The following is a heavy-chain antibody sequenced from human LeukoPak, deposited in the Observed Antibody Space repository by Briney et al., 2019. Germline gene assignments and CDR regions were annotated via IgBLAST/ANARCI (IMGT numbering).Heavy chain of an antibody. CDR2: ILNGGST. D-gene: IGHD3-10*01. V-gene: IGHV4-4*07. CDR1: GGSISPYY. Sequence: SETLSLTCTVSGGSISPYYWTWIRQPAGKGLEYIGRILNGGSTNYNPSLKSRVTISVDTSKNQFSLRLNSVTAADTAVYYCARGSMGGSGSYYRDYYYGMDVWGQGTTVTVSS. CDR3: ARGSMGGSGSYYRDYYYGMDV. J-gene: IGHJ6*02.